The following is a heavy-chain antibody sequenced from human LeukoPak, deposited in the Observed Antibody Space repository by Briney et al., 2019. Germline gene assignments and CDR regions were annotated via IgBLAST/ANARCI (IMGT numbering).Heavy chain of an antibody. D-gene: IGHD2-21*02. CDR3: ARLSDLRDAFDI. CDR2: IYYSGST. J-gene: IGHJ3*02. Sequence: SETLSLTCTVSGGSISSSSYYWGWIRQPPGKGLEWIGSIYYSGSTYYNPSLKSRVTISVDTSKNQFSLKLSSVTAADTAVYYCARLSDLRDAFDIWGQGTMVTVSS. CDR1: GGSISSSSYY. V-gene: IGHV4-39*07.